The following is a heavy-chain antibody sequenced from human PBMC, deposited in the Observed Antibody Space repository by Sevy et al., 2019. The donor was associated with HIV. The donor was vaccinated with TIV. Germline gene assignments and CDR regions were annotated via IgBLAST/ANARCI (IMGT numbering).Heavy chain of an antibody. CDR2: ISYSGRT. CDR1: GGSISSGGYF. V-gene: IGHV4-31*03. Sequence: SETLSLTCTVSGGSISSGGYFWTWIRQHPRKGLEWIGSISYSGRTHYTPSLKSRVTISVDTSKNQFSLKLSSVTAADTAVYFCARATNLNAFDFWGQGTMVTVSS. D-gene: IGHD1-26*01. J-gene: IGHJ3*01. CDR3: ARATNLNAFDF.